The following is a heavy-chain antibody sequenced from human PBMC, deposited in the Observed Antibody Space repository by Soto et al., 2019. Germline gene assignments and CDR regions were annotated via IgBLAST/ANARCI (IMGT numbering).Heavy chain of an antibody. CDR1: GFTFSSYG. D-gene: IGHD6-19*01. CDR2: ISYDGSNK. CDR3: AKDSSSGWYYFDY. Sequence: PGGSLRLSCAASGFTFSSYGMHWVRQAPGKGLEWVAVISYDGSNKYYADSVKGRFTISRDNSKNTLYLQMNGLRAEDTAVYYCAKDSSSGWYYFDYWGQGTLVTVSS. V-gene: IGHV3-30*18. J-gene: IGHJ4*02.